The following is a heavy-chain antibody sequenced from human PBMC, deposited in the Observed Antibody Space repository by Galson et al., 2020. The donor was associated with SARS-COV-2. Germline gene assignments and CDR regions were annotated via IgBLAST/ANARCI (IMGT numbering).Heavy chain of an antibody. Sequence: SETLSLTCTVSGGSISSGGYYWNWIRQPPGKGLEWIGYISHSGSTYYNPSLKSLLTISVDTSKNQFSLMLSSVAAADTAVYYCARARSGIATVYSFDVWGQGTSVSGS. V-gene: IGHV4-31*01. D-gene: IGHD3-10*01. CDR2: ISHSGST. CDR3: ARARSGIATVYSFDV. J-gene: IGHJ3*01. CDR1: GGSISSGGYY.